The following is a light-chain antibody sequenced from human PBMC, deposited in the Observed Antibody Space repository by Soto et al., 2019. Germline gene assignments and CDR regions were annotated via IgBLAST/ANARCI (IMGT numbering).Light chain of an antibody. J-gene: IGKJ1*01. CDR3: QQYGSSPWT. Sequence: IVLTQSPGTLSLSPGERATLSCRASQSVRSSYLAWYQQNPGQAPRLLISGASSRATGIPDRFSGSGSGTDFTLTISGLEPEDFAVYYCQQYGSSPWTFGQGTKVDIK. CDR2: GAS. CDR1: QSVRSSY. V-gene: IGKV3-20*01.